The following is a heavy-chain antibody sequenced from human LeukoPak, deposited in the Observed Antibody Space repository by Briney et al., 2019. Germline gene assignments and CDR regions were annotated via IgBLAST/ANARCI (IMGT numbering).Heavy chain of an antibody. D-gene: IGHD4-17*01. Sequence: GRSLRLSCAASGFTFDDYAMHWVRQAPGKGLEWVSGISWNSGSIGYADSVKGRFTISRDNAKNSLYLQMNSLRAEDTALYYCAKAVKLHSWFDPWGQGTLVTVSS. CDR2: ISWNSGSI. V-gene: IGHV3-9*01. CDR1: GFTFDDYA. CDR3: AKAVKLHSWFDP. J-gene: IGHJ5*02.